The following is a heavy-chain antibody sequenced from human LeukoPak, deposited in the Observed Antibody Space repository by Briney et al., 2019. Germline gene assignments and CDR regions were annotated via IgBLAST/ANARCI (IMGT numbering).Heavy chain of an antibody. CDR2: IYTSGGT. D-gene: IGHD1-26*01. CDR1: GGSITNLDYY. V-gene: IGHV4-61*02. Sequence: SETLSLTCTVSGGSITNLDYYWTWIRQPAGKRLEWIGRIYTSGGTNYNPSLKSRVTMSVDTSNNHLSLRLTSVTAADTALYYCARHSYNYYGLDVWGQGTTITVSS. J-gene: IGHJ6*02. CDR3: ARHSYNYYGLDV.